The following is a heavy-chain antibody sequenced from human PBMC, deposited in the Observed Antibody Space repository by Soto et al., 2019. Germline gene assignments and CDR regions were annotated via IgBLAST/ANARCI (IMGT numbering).Heavy chain of an antibody. CDR1: GFTFSDHY. V-gene: IGHV3-11*01. CDR2: ISDTTTTI. J-gene: IGHJ4*02. D-gene: IGHD2-2*01. CDR3: ATDRKPSRYGGLDF. Sequence: QVQLVQSGGGLVKPGGSLTLSCAASGFTFSDHYMSWLRKAPGKGLEWISYISDTTTTIYYADSVKGRFTITRDNAKNSLYLQMNSRRAEDTAVYYCATDRKPSRYGGLDFWGQGAHVTVSS.